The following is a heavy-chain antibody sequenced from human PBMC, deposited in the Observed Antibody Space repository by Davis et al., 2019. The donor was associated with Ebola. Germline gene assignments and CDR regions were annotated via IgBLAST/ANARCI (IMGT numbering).Heavy chain of an antibody. CDR3: ARKQYQLPFDD. Sequence: PSETLSLTCIVSGGSISSGDYYWSWIRQPPGKGLEWIAYIHHTGSTYYSPSLKSRVTISMDMSKNQFSLTLTSVTVADTALYYCARKQYQLPFDDWGQGTLVTVSS. CDR2: IHHTGST. CDR1: GGSISSGDYY. D-gene: IGHD2-2*01. V-gene: IGHV4-30-4*01. J-gene: IGHJ4*02.